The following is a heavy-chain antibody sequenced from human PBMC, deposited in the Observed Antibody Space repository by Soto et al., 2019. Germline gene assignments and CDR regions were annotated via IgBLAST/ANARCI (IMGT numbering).Heavy chain of an antibody. CDR2: IYPGDSDT. CDR1: GYSFTSYW. D-gene: IGHD4-17*01. V-gene: IGHV5-51*01. Sequence: GESLKISCKGSGYSFTSYWIGWVRQMPGKGLEWMGIIYPGDSDTRYSPSFQVQVTISADKSISTAYLQWSSLKASDTAMYYCARRSVYGGLSQSHAFDIWGQGTMVTVSS. J-gene: IGHJ3*02. CDR3: ARRSVYGGLSQSHAFDI.